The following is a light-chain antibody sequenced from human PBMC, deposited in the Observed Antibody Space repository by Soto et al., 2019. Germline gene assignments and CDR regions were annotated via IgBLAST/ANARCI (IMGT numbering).Light chain of an antibody. V-gene: IGKV1-5*01. J-gene: IGKJ2*02. CDR3: QQYYRSCT. CDR2: DAS. CDR1: QSVTDW. Sequence: DIQLTQSPSTLSASVGDRVTITCRASQSVTDWLAWYQQKPGKAPKLLIYDASSLESGVPSRFSGSGSGTEFSLTISSLQHDDFATYYCQQYYRSCTFGQGTKVEIK.